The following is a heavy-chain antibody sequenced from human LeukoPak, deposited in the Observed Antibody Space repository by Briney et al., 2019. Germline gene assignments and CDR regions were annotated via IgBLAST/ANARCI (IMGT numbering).Heavy chain of an antibody. CDR1: GGTFSSYA. J-gene: IGHJ4*02. CDR3: ARDYDSSGYYDYFDY. CDR2: IIPIFGTA. D-gene: IGHD3-22*01. V-gene: IGHV1-69*06. Sequence: GASVKVSCKGSGGTFSSYAISWVRQAPGQGLEWMGGIIPIFGTANYAQKFQGRVTITADKSTSTAYMELSSLRSEDTAVYYCARDYDSSGYYDYFDYWGQGTLVTVSS.